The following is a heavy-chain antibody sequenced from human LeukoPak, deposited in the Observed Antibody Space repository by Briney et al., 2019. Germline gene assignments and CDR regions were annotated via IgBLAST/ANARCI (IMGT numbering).Heavy chain of an antibody. D-gene: IGHD1-1*01. Sequence: GGPVKVSCKASGYTFTGYYMHWVRQAPGQGLEGMGWINPNSGGTNYAQKFQGRVSMTRDTSFSTAYMELSRLRSDDTAVYYCARDKSATSGDDAFDIWGQGTMVTVSS. V-gene: IGHV1-2*02. CDR1: GYTFTGYY. CDR2: INPNSGGT. J-gene: IGHJ3*02. CDR3: ARDKSATSGDDAFDI.